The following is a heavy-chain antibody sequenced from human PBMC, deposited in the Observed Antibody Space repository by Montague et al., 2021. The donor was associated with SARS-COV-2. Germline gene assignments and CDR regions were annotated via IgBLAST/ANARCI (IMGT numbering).Heavy chain of an antibody. D-gene: IGHD4-23*01. V-gene: IGHV2-70*01. J-gene: IGHJ6*01. Sequence: PALVKPTQSLTLTCTFSGLSLSTSGMCVSWIRQPLGKALEWVAVIDWDDDKYYNTSLKTRLTISKNTSKNQVVLTMTNMDPVDTATYYCARIDGPSETTVVVQVVDYGMDVWGQGTTVTVSS. CDR3: ARIDGPSETTVVVQVVDYGMDV. CDR1: GLSLSTSGMC. CDR2: IDWDDDK.